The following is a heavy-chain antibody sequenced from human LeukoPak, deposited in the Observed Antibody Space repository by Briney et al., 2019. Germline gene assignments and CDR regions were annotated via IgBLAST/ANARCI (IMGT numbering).Heavy chain of an antibody. V-gene: IGHV3-7*01. CDR1: GFTFSSYG. CDR3: TSHSSGRYYFDY. D-gene: IGHD6-19*01. J-gene: IGHJ4*02. Sequence: GGSLRLSCAASGFTFSSYGMIWVRQAPGKGLEWVANIKQDGSEKYYVDSVKGRFTISRDNAKNSLYLQMNSLRAEDTAVYYCTSHSSGRYYFDYWGQGTLVTVSS. CDR2: IKQDGSEK.